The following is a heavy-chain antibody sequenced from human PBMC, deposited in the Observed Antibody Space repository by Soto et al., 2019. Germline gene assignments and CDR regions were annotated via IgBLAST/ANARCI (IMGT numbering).Heavy chain of an antibody. CDR3: ARDLWGYCGTDCYPLDV. Sequence: SETLSLTCAVSCGSISSGGYSWSWIRQPPGKGLEWIGYIYHSGSTYYNPSLKSRVTISVDRSKNQFSLKLSSVTAADTAVYYCARDLWGYCGTDCYPLDVWGQGTTVTVSS. CDR1: CGSISSGGYS. J-gene: IGHJ6*02. V-gene: IGHV4-30-2*01. D-gene: IGHD2-21*02. CDR2: IYHSGST.